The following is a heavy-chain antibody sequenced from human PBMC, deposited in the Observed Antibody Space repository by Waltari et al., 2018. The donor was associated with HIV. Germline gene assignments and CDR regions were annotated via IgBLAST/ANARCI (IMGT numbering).Heavy chain of an antibody. J-gene: IGHJ6*02. V-gene: IGHV3-23*01. CDR1: GFTFSSYA. D-gene: IGHD3-3*01. CDR3: AKDFNYDFWSGYDTSYYYYGMDV. CDR2: ISGSGGST. Sequence: EVQLLESGGGLVQPGGSLRLSCAASGFTFSSYAMSWVRQAPGKGLERVSAISGSGGSTYYADSVKGRFTISRDNSKNTLYLQMNSLRAEDTAVYYCAKDFNYDFWSGYDTSYYYYGMDVWGQGTTVTVSS.